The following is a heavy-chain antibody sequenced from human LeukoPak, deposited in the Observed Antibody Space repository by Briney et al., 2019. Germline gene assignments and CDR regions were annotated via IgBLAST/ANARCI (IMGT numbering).Heavy chain of an antibody. J-gene: IGHJ5*02. D-gene: IGHD2-2*01. CDR1: GGTFSSYA. Sequence: SVKVSCKASGGTFSSYAISWVRQAPGQGLEWMGRIIPILGIANYAQKFQGRVTITADKSTSTAYMELSSLRSEGTAVYYCARDRDIVVVPAATWFDPWGQGTLVTVSS. CDR2: IIPILGIA. CDR3: ARDRDIVVVPAATWFDP. V-gene: IGHV1-69*04.